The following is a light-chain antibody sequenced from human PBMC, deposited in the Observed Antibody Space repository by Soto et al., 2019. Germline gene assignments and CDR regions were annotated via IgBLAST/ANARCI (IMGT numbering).Light chain of an antibody. V-gene: IGKV3-11*01. Sequence: EIVLTQSPATLSLSPGERATLSCRASQSVSSSLAWYQQKPGQAPRLLLYDASNRATGIPARFSGSGSGTDFTRPISSLESDDFAVYYCQQRGSFGGGTKVEIK. CDR1: QSVSSS. CDR3: QQRGS. CDR2: DAS. J-gene: IGKJ4*01.